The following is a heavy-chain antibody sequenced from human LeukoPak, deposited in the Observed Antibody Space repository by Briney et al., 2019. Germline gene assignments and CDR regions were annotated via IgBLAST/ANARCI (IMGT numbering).Heavy chain of an antibody. CDR3: ARNMVQGVINPRWEYMDV. CDR2: IIPIFGTA. V-gene: IGHV1-69*06. CDR1: GCTFSSYS. D-gene: IGHD3-10*01. Sequence: ASVKVSCKASGCTFSSYSISGVRQPPGQELESMGGIIPIFGTAYYAQKFQGRVTITVDKSTSTAYMELSSLRAEDTAVYYCARNMVQGVINPRWEYMDVGGKGTGV. J-gene: IGHJ6*03.